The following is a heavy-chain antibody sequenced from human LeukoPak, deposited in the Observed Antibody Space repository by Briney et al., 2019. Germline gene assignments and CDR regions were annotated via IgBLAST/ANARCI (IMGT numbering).Heavy chain of an antibody. CDR2: IYTSGST. V-gene: IGHV4-4*07. Sequence: SETLSLTCTVSGGSISSYYWSWIRQPAGKGLEWIGRIYTSGSTNYNPSLKSRVTMSVDTSKNQFSLKLSSVTAADTAVYYCARAYCSSTSCFVNFDYWGQGTLVTVSS. CDR3: ARAYCSSTSCFVNFDY. CDR1: GGSISSYY. D-gene: IGHD2-2*01. J-gene: IGHJ4*02.